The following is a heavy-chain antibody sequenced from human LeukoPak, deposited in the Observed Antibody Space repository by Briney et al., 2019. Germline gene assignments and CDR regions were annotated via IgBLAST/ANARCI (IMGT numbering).Heavy chain of an antibody. D-gene: IGHD3-3*01. V-gene: IGHV4-59*11. CDR3: AREGYDFWSGEIYYYYMDV. Sequence: SETLSLTCTVSGGSISSHYWSWIRQPPGKGLEWIGYIYYSGSTNYNPSLKSRVTISVDTSKNQCSLKLSSVTAADTAVYYCAREGYDFWSGEIYYYYMDVWGKGTTVTVSS. CDR1: GGSISSHY. CDR2: IYYSGST. J-gene: IGHJ6*03.